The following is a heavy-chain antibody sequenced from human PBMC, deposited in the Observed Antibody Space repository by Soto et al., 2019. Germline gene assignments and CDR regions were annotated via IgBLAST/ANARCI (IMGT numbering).Heavy chain of an antibody. V-gene: IGHV3-9*01. J-gene: IGHJ4*02. CDR3: AKEDVVQQYKAARPGGYFDY. CDR1: GFTFDDYA. D-gene: IGHD6-6*01. Sequence: EVQLVESGGGLVQPGRSLRLSCAASGFTFDDYAMHWVRQAPGKGLEWVSGISWNSGSIGYADSVKGRFTISRDNAKDALYLQMNSLRAEDTALYYCAKEDVVQQYKAARPGGYFDYWGQGTLVTVS. CDR2: ISWNSGSI.